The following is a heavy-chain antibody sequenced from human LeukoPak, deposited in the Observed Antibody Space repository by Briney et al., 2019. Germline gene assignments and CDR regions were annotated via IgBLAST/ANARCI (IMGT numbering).Heavy chain of an antibody. CDR2: IIPIFGTA. CDR3: ARGGIWSSSSEYYFDY. Sequence: GASVKVSCKASGGTFSSYAISWVRQAPGQGLEWMGGIIPIFGTANYAQKFQGKVTITTDESTSTAYMELSSLRSEDTAVYYCARGGIWSSSSEYYFDYWGQGTLVTVSS. V-gene: IGHV1-69*05. J-gene: IGHJ4*02. CDR1: GGTFSSYA. D-gene: IGHD6-6*01.